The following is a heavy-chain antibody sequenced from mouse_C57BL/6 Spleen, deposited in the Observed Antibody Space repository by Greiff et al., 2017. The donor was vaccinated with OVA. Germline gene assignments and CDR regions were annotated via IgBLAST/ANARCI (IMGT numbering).Heavy chain of an antibody. CDR2: IYPGSGST. Sequence: QVQLQQPGAELVKPGASVKMSCKASGYTFTSYWITWVKQRPGQGLEWIGDIYPGSGSTNYNEKFKSKATMTVDTSSSTAYMQLSSLTSEDSAVYDCARDPYYGSSDWYFDVWGTGTTVTVSS. CDR1: GYTFTSYW. D-gene: IGHD1-1*01. CDR3: ARDPYYGSSDWYFDV. J-gene: IGHJ1*03. V-gene: IGHV1-55*01.